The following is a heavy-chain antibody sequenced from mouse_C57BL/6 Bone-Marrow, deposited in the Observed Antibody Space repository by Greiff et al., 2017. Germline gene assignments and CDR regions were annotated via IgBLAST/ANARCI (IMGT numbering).Heavy chain of an antibody. Sequence: EVQLVESGGGLVKPGGSLKLSCAASGFTFSSYAMSWVRQTPEKRLEWVATISDGGSYTYYPDNVKGRFTISRDNAKNNLYLQMSHLKSEDTAMYYCARDVGTTVVARGLAYWGQGTLVTVSA. D-gene: IGHD1-1*01. CDR3: ARDVGTTVVARGLAY. CDR2: ISDGGSYT. CDR1: GFTFSSYA. J-gene: IGHJ3*01. V-gene: IGHV5-4*01.